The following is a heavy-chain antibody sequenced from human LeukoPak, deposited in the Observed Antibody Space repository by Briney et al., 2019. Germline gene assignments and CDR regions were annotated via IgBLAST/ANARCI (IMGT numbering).Heavy chain of an antibody. D-gene: IGHD6-19*01. V-gene: IGHV3-30*03. CDR2: ISYDGNNK. J-gene: IGHJ4*02. CDR1: GFTFSSYG. Sequence: PGGSLRLSCAASGFTFSSYGMLWVRQAPGKGLDWVALISYDGNNKFYADSVKGRFTISRDNAKRTLYLQMNSLRAEDTAVYYCARDSRYSSGWFPFYWGQGTLVTVSS. CDR3: ARDSRYSSGWFPFY.